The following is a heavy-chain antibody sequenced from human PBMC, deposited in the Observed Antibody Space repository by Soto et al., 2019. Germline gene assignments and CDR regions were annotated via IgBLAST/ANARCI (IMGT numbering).Heavy chain of an antibody. Sequence: SETLSLTCTVSGGSINSGDHYWSWIRQPPGKGLEWIGNIYYSGSTHYNPSLKSRVTISKDTSKNQFSLRLSSVTAADTAVFYCARVFCANYGDYCSLDLWGPGILVTLSS. CDR3: ARVFCANYGDYCSLDL. V-gene: IGHV4-30-4*01. CDR2: IYYSGST. D-gene: IGHD4-17*01. J-gene: IGHJ5*02. CDR1: GGSINSGDHY.